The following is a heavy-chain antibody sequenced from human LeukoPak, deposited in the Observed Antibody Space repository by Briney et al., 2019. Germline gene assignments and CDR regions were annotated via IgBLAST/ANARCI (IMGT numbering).Heavy chain of an antibody. CDR3: ATGRVLRFLEWTDAFDI. CDR1: GYTLTELS. CDR2: FDPEDGET. Sequence: ASVKVSRKVSGYTLTELSMHWVRQAPGKGLEWMGGFDPEDGETIYAQKFQGRVTMTEDTSTDTAYMELSSLRSEDTAVYYCATGRVLRFLEWTDAFDIWGQGTMVTVSS. V-gene: IGHV1-24*01. D-gene: IGHD3-3*01. J-gene: IGHJ3*02.